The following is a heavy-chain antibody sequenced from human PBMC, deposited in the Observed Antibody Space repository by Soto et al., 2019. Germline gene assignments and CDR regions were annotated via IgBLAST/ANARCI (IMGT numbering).Heavy chain of an antibody. CDR2: TYYKSKWYY. J-gene: IGHJ6*03. D-gene: IGHD1-1*01. Sequence: QVPLQQSSPGLVKPSQALSLTCDISGDSVSSNSAGWNWIRQTPSRGLEWLGRTYYKSKWYYTYAASVKSRITVSPDTSKNQFSLQLTSVTPEDTAVHYCARGSWDDVSGHYYMDVWDKGTTVTVSS. CDR3: ARGSWDDVSGHYYMDV. V-gene: IGHV6-1*01. CDR1: GDSVSSNSAG.